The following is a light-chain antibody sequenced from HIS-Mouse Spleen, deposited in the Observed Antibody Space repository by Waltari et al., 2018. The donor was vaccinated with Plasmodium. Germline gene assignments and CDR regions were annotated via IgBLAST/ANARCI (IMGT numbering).Light chain of an antibody. CDR1: QSVSSSY. Sequence: EIVLTQSPGILSLSPGDRATLSCRASQSVSSSYLAWDQQKPGQAPRLLIYGASSRATGIPDRFSGSGSGTDFTLTISRLEPEDFAVYYCQQYGSSPPYTFGQGTKLEIK. CDR3: QQYGSSPPYT. CDR2: GAS. V-gene: IGKV3-20*01. J-gene: IGKJ2*01.